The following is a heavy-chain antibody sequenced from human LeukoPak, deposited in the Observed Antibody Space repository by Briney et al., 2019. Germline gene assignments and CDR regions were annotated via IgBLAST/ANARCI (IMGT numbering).Heavy chain of an antibody. CDR3: AREKLIGRITIFGVVSSPMDV. CDR2: INWNGGST. D-gene: IGHD3-3*01. CDR1: GFTFDDYG. J-gene: IGHJ6*03. Sequence: GGSLRLSCAASGFTFDDYGMNWVRQAPGKGLEWVSGINWNGGSTGYADSVKGRFTISRDNAKNSLYLQMNSLRAEDTAVYYCAREKLIGRITIFGVVSSPMDVWGKGTTVTVSS. V-gene: IGHV3-20*04.